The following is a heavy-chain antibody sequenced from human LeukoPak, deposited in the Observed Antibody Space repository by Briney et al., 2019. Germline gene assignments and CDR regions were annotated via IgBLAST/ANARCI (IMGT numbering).Heavy chain of an antibody. D-gene: IGHD3-10*01. J-gene: IGHJ4*02. Sequence: SVKVSCTASGGTFSSYAISWVRQAPGQGLEWMGGIIPIFGTANYAQKFQGRVTITADESTSTAYMELSSLRSEETAVYYCARDLLYGSGSVFDYWGQGTLVTVSS. CDR1: GGTFSSYA. CDR3: ARDLLYGSGSVFDY. V-gene: IGHV1-69*01. CDR2: IIPIFGTA.